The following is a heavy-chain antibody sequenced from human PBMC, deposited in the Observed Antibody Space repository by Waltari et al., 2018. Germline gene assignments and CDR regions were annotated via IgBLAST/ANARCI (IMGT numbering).Heavy chain of an antibody. CDR2: INNSGIT. D-gene: IGHD1-7*01. J-gene: IGHJ5*02. CDR1: GGSFSGYY. CDR3: ARGRRLSITGTYRINWFDP. V-gene: IGHV4-34*01. Sequence: QVQLQQWGAGLLKPSETLSLTCAFYGGSFSGYYWRWIRQPPGKGLGWIGEINNSGITNDIPSHKSRVTISVDTSKTQFSLKRSSVTAADTAVDYCARGRRLSITGTYRINWFDPWGQGTLVTVSS.